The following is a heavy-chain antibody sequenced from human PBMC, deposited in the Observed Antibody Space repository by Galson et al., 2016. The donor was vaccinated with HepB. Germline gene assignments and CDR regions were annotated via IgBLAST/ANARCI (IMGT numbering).Heavy chain of an antibody. D-gene: IGHD5-24*01. CDR2: ISSDGSNE. CDR3: AREAERWNYLDY. Sequence: SLRLSCAASGFTLSSSAMTWVRQAPGKGLEWVAVISSDGSNEWYADSVKGRFTISRDNSQNTLYLQMSSLRAEDTAAYYCAREAERWNYLDYWGQGALVTVSS. J-gene: IGHJ4*02. CDR1: GFTLSSSA. V-gene: IGHV3-30*04.